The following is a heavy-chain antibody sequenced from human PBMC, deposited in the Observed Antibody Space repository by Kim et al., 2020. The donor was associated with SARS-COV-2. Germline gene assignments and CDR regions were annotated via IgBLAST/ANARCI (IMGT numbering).Heavy chain of an antibody. Sequence: RSLERRVTISADPSKNQFSLKLNSVTAADTAVYYCARVAFSQGRRRECDYWGQGTLVTVSS. J-gene: IGHJ4*02. CDR3: ARVAFSQGRRRECDY. D-gene: IGHD3-3*01. V-gene: IGHV4-34*01.